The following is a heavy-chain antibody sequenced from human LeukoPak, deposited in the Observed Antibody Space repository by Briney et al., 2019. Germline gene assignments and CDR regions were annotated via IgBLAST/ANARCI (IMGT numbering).Heavy chain of an antibody. Sequence: SETLSLTCAVYGGSFSGYYWSWIRQPPGKGLEWVGEINHSGSTNYNPSLKSRVTISVDTSKNQFSLKLSSVTAADTAVYYCARRKGLVRNYFDYWGQGTLVTVSS. CDR2: INHSGST. CDR1: GGSFSGYY. CDR3: ARRKGLVRNYFDY. V-gene: IGHV4-34*01. J-gene: IGHJ4*02. D-gene: IGHD6-19*01.